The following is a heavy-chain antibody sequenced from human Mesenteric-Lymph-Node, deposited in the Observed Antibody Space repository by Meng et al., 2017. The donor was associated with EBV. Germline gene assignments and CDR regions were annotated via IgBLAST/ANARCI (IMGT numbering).Heavy chain of an antibody. D-gene: IGHD5-18*01. CDR3: SIWDTGALQNY. J-gene: IGHJ4*02. CDR1: GASFSGHY. V-gene: IGHV4-34*01. Sequence: VNLQEWGAGLLKPSGPRSLTCAAYGASFSGHYGGWMRQPPGKGLEWIGEIDPTGNTKYIPSLKSRVTISLDTSRNQLSLKLTSVTAADTAVYYCSIWDTGALQNYWGPGTLVTVSS. CDR2: IDPTGNT.